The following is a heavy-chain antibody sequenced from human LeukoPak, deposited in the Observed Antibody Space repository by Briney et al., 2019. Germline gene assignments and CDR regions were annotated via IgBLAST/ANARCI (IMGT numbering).Heavy chain of an antibody. V-gene: IGHV3-53*01. CDR2: IYSGGST. CDR3: ARSGLDLFDF. J-gene: IGHJ4*02. CDR1: GFTVSSNY. Sequence: PGGSLSLSRAASGFTVSSNYMSWVRQAPGKGLEWVSVIYSGGSTSYADSVKGRFTISRDNSKNTLYLQMNSLRAEDTAVYYCARSGLDLFDFCGQGRLLTVSS. D-gene: IGHD3-10*01.